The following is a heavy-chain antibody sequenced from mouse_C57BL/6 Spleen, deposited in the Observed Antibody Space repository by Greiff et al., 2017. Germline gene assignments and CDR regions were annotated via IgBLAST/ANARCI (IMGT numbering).Heavy chain of an antibody. V-gene: IGHV5-6*01. CDR2: ISSGGSYN. Sequence: EVMLVESGGDLVKPGGSLKLSCAASGFTFSSYGLSWFRQTPDKRLEWVATISSGGSYNYYPDSVKGRFTISRDNAKNTLYLQMSSLKSENTAMYYCARHLPLLDYWGQGTTLTVSS. CDR3: ARHLPLLDY. D-gene: IGHD6-1*01. CDR1: GFTFSSYG. J-gene: IGHJ2*01.